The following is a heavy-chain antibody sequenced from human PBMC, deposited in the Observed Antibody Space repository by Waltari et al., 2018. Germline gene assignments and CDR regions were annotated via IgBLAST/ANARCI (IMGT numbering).Heavy chain of an antibody. D-gene: IGHD3-10*01. V-gene: IGHV4-34*01. J-gene: IGHJ6*02. Sequence: QVQLQQWGAGLLKPSETLSLTCAVYGGSFRGYYWSWIRQPPGKGLEWIGEINHSGSTNYNPSLKSRVTISVDTSKNQFSLKLSSVTAADTAVYYCARGFMGYYYYGMDVWGQGTTVTVSS. CDR3: ARGFMGYYYYGMDV. CDR1: GGSFRGYY. CDR2: INHSGST.